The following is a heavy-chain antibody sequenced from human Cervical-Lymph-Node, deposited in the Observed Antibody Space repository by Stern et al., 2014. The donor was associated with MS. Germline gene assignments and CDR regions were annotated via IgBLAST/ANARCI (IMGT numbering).Heavy chain of an antibody. CDR3: ARRGHGYMGIDY. CDR2: IYPGDSET. D-gene: IGHD5-24*01. Sequence: EQLVQSGAEVKKPGESLRISCEVSGYKFTNNWIGWVRQMPGKSLEWKGIIYPGDSETRYSPSFQGQVTILVDKSNTTAYLQWSSLKASDTALYYCARRGHGYMGIDYWGQGTPVTVSS. CDR1: GYKFTNNW. V-gene: IGHV5-51*03. J-gene: IGHJ4*02.